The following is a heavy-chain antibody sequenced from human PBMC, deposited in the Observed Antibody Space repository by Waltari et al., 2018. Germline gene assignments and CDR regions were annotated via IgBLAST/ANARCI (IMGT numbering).Heavy chain of an antibody. J-gene: IGHJ5*02. D-gene: IGHD3-10*01. CDR2: ASFDGSTT. V-gene: IGHV3-30*18. CDR3: AKDAFGNTYLDH. CDR1: GFSSSPFG. Sequence: QVPLVESGGGVVKPGMSLSLSCPASGFSSSPFGMHWVRQAPGKGLEWVALASFDGSTTYYADSVRGRFTISRDNSKNTLYLDINTLRVDDTAIYYCAKDAFGNTYLDHWGQGTLVTVSS.